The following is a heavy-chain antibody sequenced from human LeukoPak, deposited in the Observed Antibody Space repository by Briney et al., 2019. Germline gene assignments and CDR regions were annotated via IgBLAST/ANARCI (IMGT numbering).Heavy chain of an antibody. Sequence: GGSLRLSCAASGLTFSSYAMSWVRQAPGKGLEWVGRIKSKTDDGTTDYAAPVKGRFAISRDDSKNTLYLQMNSLKAEDTAVYYCSATYSSSWYSAFDMWGQGTMVTVSS. V-gene: IGHV3-15*01. CDR2: IKSKTDDGTT. CDR3: SATYSSSWYSAFDM. D-gene: IGHD6-13*01. CDR1: GLTFSSYA. J-gene: IGHJ3*02.